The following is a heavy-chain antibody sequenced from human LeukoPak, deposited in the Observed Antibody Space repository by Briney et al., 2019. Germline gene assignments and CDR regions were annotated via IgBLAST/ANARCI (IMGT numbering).Heavy chain of an antibody. Sequence: GGSLRLSCAASGFTFRNHWMHWVHQTPGKGLVWVSRISSDGSSTTYADSVKGRFTISRDNAKNTLYLQMNNLRAEDTAMYYCARDQRVTGRPDIDYWGQGTLVIVSS. V-gene: IGHV3-74*03. CDR2: ISSDGSST. CDR1: GFTFRNHW. CDR3: ARDQRVTGRPDIDY. J-gene: IGHJ4*02. D-gene: IGHD6-6*01.